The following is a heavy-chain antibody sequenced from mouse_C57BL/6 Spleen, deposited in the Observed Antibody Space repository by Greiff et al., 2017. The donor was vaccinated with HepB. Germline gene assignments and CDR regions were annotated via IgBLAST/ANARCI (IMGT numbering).Heavy chain of an antibody. CDR1: GFTFSSYG. D-gene: IGHD4-1*01. J-gene: IGHJ4*01. CDR2: ICSGGSYN. V-gene: IGHV5-6*02. Sequence: EVMLVESGGDLVKPGGSLKLSCAASGFTFSSYGMSWVRQTPDKRLEWVATICSGGSYNYYPDSVKGRFTIPRDKTKNSLYLQMSSLKSENTAMYYCARGGLGDAMDYGGQGTSVTVSS. CDR3: ARGGLGDAMDY.